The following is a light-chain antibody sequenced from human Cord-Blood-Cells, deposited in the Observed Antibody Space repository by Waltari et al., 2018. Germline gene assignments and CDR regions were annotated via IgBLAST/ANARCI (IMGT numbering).Light chain of an antibody. CDR3: SSYTSSSTVV. V-gene: IGLV2-14*01. CDR2: DVN. Sequence: QSALTQPASVSGSPGQSITLSCTGTSRDVGGYNDVPWYQQHPGKAPQLMIYDVNNRPSGVSKLFSGSKSGNTASLTISGLQAEDEADYYCSSYTSSSTVVFGGGTKLTVL. J-gene: IGLJ2*01. CDR1: SRDVGGYND.